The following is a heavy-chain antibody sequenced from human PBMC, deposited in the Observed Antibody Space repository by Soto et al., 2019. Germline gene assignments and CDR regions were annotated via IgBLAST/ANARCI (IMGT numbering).Heavy chain of an antibody. V-gene: IGHV3-23*01. D-gene: IGHD2-2*01. J-gene: IGHJ4*02. CDR1: GFTFSSYA. CDR2: ISGSGGST. Sequence: GGSLRLSCAASGFTFSSYAMNWVRQAPGKGLEWVSSISGSGGSTYYADSIKGRFTISSDNSKDTLYLQMNRLRAEHTAVYYCAQDHNQLPDYYFDYWGPGTLVTVSS. CDR3: AQDHNQLPDYYFDY.